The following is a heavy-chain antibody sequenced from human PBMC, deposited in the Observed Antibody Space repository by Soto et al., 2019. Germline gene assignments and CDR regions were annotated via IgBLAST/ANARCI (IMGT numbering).Heavy chain of an antibody. CDR3: ATDSSSSGHYYYYGMDV. V-gene: IGHV1-24*01. Sequence: ASVKVSCKVSGYTLTELSMHWVRQAPGKGLEWMGGFDPEDGETIYAQKFQGRVTMTEDTSTDTAYMDLSSLRSEDTAVYYCATDSSSSGHYYYYGMDVWGQGTTVTVSS. CDR1: GYTLTELS. J-gene: IGHJ6*02. D-gene: IGHD6-6*01. CDR2: FDPEDGET.